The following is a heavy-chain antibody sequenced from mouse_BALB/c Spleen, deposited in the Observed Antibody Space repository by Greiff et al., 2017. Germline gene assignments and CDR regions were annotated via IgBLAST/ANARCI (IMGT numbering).Heavy chain of an antibody. CDR2: ISSGGSYT. CDR1: GFTFSSYA. V-gene: IGHV5-9-3*01. CDR3: ARPAADY. J-gene: IGHJ2*01. Sequence: EVKLMESGGGLVKPGGSLKLSCAASGFTFSSYAMSWVRQTPEKRLEWVATISSGGSYTYYPDSVKGRFTISRDNAKNTLYLQMSSLRSEDTAMYYCARPAADYWGKGTTLTVSS.